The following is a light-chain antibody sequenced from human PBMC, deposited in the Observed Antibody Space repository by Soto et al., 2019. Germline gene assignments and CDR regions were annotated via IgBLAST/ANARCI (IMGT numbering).Light chain of an antibody. CDR2: DAS. CDR3: QQYDDIPV. J-gene: IGKJ3*01. V-gene: IGKV1-33*01. Sequence: DIQMTQSPPSVSASVGDRVTITCQARQDIVHYLNWYQQRPGAAPNLLIYDASTLQSGVPSSFTGSGSGTIFTFTISRLQPEDVATYYCQQYDDIPVFGPGTKV. CDR1: QDIVHY.